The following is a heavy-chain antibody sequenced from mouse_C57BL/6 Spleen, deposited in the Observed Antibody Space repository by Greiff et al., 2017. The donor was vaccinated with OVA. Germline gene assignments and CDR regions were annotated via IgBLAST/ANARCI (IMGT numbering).Heavy chain of an antibody. D-gene: IGHD1-1*01. J-gene: IGHJ4*01. CDR1: GFSLTSYG. CDR3: ANHYYGSSSYAMDY. Sequence: VKLVESGPGLVQPSQSLSITCTVSGFSLTSYGVHWVRQSPGKGLEWLGVIWRGGSTDYNAAFMSRLSITKDNSKSQVFFKMNSLQADDTAIYYCANHYYGSSSYAMDYWGQGTSVTVSS. V-gene: IGHV2-5*01. CDR2: IWRGGST.